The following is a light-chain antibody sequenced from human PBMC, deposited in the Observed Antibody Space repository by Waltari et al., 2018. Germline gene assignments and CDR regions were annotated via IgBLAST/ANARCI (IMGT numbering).Light chain of an antibody. V-gene: IGLV2-14*01. J-gene: IGLJ1*01. CDR2: DVS. CDR3: ASYIGRNIRV. CDR1: SSDIGAYDL. Sequence: SALTPPASVFGSPGQSITINCSGSSSDIGAYDLVSWYQQHPGKAPKLMTYDVSKRPSGVSDRFSGSKSGNTASLTISGLQAEDEADYYCASYIGRNIRVFGTGTMVTVL.